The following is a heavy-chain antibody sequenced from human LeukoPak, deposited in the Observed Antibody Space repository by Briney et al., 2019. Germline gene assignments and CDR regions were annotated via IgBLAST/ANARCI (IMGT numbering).Heavy chain of an antibody. J-gene: IGHJ4*02. CDR3: AKGSGSYDY. CDR1: GFSFTSYA. V-gene: IGHV3-23*01. CDR2: ISGSGAST. Sequence: PGGSLRLSCAASGFSFTSYAMSWVRRAPGKEGLEWVSTISGSGASTYYADSVKGRFTISRDNSKNTLYLQMNSLRAEDTAVYYCAKGSGSYDYWGQGTLVTVSS. D-gene: IGHD1-26*01.